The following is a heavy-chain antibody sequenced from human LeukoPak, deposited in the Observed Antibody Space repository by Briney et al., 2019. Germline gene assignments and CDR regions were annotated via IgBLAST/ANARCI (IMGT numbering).Heavy chain of an antibody. CDR1: GRSISSYY. V-gene: IGHV4-59*01. J-gene: IGHJ3*02. CDR3: ARARRSAGIDAFDI. CDR2: IYYSGST. D-gene: IGHD6-13*01. Sequence: SETLSLTWTVSGRSISSYYWSWIRQPPGKGLEWIGCIYYSGSTNYNPSLKSRVTISVDTSKNQFSLKLSSVTAADTAVYYCARARRSAGIDAFDIWGQGTMVTVSS.